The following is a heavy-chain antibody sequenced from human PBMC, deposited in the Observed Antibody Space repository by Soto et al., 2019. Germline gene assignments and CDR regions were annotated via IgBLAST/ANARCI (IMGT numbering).Heavy chain of an antibody. Sequence: EVQLLESGGGLVQPGGSLRLSCAASGFAFSSYAMSWVRQAPGMGLEWVSGIIGRGTSTYYADSVKGRFTISRDTSKNTLFLQMNSLRAEYTAVYYCAKGKGLTVSSTNYWGQGTLVTVSS. CDR3: AKGKGLTVSSTNY. D-gene: IGHD2-2*01. V-gene: IGHV3-23*01. J-gene: IGHJ4*02. CDR1: GFAFSSYA. CDR2: IIGRGTST.